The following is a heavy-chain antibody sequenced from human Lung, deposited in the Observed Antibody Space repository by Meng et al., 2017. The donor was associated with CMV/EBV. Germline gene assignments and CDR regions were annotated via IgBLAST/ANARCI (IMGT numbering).Heavy chain of an antibody. V-gene: IGHV1-2*02. J-gene: IGHJ4*02. CDR1: GYTFTGYY. D-gene: IGHD5-24*01. CDR3: ARNRAGLHTEGNDC. Sequence: ASVKVSCKASGYTFTGYYMHWVRQAPGQGLEWMGWINPNSGGTNYAQKFQGRVTMTRDTSISTAYMELSRLRSDDTAVYYCARNRAGLHTEGNDCWGQGTLVTVSS. CDR2: INPNSGGT.